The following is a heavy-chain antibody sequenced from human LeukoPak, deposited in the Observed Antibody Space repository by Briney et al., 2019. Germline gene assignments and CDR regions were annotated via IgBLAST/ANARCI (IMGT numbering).Heavy chain of an antibody. V-gene: IGHV1-3*01. J-gene: IGHJ4*02. CDR1: GYTFIDYA. D-gene: IGHD2-2*01. CDR2: IDAGNGDT. CDR3: ARGSTSDWPLDH. Sequence: ASVKVSCKASGYTFIDYAMHWLRQAPGQRIEWMGWIDAGNGDTRYSQKFQGRVTITRDTSASKAYIELRSLRSEDTAMYYCARGSTSDWPLDHWGQETLVTISS.